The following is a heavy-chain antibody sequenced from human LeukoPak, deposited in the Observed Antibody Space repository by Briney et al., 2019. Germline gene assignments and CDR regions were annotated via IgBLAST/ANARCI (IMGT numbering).Heavy chain of an antibody. CDR1: GYTFTGYY. J-gene: IGHJ5*02. V-gene: IGHV1-2*02. CDR3: ARDQGNGYYINWFDP. CDR2: INPNNGGT. Sequence: ASVKVSCKASGYTFTGYYMHWVRQAPGQGPEWMGWINPNNGGTKMAQKFQGRFTMPTDTSISTAYMELSKLTSDDTATYYCARDQGNGYYINWFDPWGQGTLVTVSS. D-gene: IGHD3-22*01.